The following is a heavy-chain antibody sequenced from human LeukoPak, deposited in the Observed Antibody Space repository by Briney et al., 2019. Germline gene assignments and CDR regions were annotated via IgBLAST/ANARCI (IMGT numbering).Heavy chain of an antibody. Sequence: SVKVSCKASGGTFSSYAISWVRQAPGQGLEWMGGIIPIFGTANYAQKFQGRVTITADESTSTAYMELSSLRSEDTAVYYCAREGDVGDPHFDYWGQGTLVTVSS. J-gene: IGHJ4*02. CDR1: GGTFSSYA. CDR3: AREGDVGDPHFDY. D-gene: IGHD2-21*01. CDR2: IIPIFGTA. V-gene: IGHV1-69*13.